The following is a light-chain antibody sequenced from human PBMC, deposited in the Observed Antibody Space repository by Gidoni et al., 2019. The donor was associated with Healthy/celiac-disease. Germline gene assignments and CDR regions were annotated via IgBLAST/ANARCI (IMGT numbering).Light chain of an antibody. CDR2: GAS. V-gene: IGKV3-20*01. Sequence: ASQSVSSSYLAWYQQKPGQAPRLLNYGASSRATGIPDRFSGSGSGTDFTLTISRLEPEDFAVYYCQFKGSFGQGTKLEIK. CDR3: QFKGS. CDR1: QSVSSSY. J-gene: IGKJ2*04.